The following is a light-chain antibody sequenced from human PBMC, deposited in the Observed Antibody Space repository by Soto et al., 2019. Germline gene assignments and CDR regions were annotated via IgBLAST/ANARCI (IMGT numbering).Light chain of an antibody. J-gene: IGLJ1*01. CDR2: DVG. Sequence: QSVLTQPASVSGSPGQSITISCTGTSSDVGGYNYVSWYQQHPGKAPKLMIYDVGNRPSGVSNRFSGSKSGNTASLTISGFQAEDEADYYCSSYTSSSTFYVFGTGTKVTVL. V-gene: IGLV2-14*01. CDR1: SSDVGGYNY. CDR3: SSYTSSSTFYV.